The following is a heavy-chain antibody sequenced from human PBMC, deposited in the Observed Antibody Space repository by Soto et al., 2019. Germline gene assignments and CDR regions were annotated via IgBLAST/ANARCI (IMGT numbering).Heavy chain of an antibody. CDR1: DGSFSGYY. J-gene: IGHJ6*02. Sequence: SETLSLTCAVYDGSFSGYYWSWIRQPPGKGLEWIGEINHSGSTNYNPSLKSRVTISVDTSKNQFSLKLSSVTAADTAVYYCARLPAAIGYYYYYYGMDVWGQGTTVTVSS. D-gene: IGHD2-2*01. CDR3: ARLPAAIGYYYYYYGMDV. CDR2: INHSGST. V-gene: IGHV4-34*01.